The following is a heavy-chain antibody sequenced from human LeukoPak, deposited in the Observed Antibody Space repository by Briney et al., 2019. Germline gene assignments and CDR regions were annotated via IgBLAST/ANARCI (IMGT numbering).Heavy chain of an antibody. CDR1: GFTFSSYW. V-gene: IGHV3-74*01. CDR2: INGDGSST. CDR3: ARAYRGYYGSGSYYNDAFDI. D-gene: IGHD3-10*01. J-gene: IGHJ3*02. Sequence: PGGSLRLSCAASGFTFSSYWMHWVRQAPGKGLVWVSRINGDGSSTSYADSVKGRFTISRDNAKNTLYLQMSSLRAGDTAVYYCARAYRGYYGSGSYYNDAFDIWGQGTMVTVSS.